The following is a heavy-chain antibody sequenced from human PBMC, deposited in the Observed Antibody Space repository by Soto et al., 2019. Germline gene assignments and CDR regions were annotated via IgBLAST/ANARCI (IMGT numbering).Heavy chain of an antibody. CDR1: VFTLIAYD. D-gene: IGHD2-15*01. CDR2: LGAADDP. V-gene: IGHV3-13*05. J-gene: IGHJ6*02. CDR3: ARAYSGRLPRRADYYYAMDV. Sequence: GWSLRLACASSVFTLIAYDMQWVRQAEGKGLEWVSALGAADDPYYLVSVKGRFTISRENAKNSLYLQMNNLRAGDTAVYYCARAYSGRLPRRADYYYAMDVWGQGTTVTVSS.